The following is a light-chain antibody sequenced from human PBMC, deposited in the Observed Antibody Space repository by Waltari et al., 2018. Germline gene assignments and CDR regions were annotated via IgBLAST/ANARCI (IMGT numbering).Light chain of an antibody. CDR1: QSVSYSPDNKNY. V-gene: IGKV4-1*01. CDR3: QQYYIAPWT. J-gene: IGKJ1*01. Sequence: DVVMTQSPDSLAVSLGERATINCKSTQSVSYSPDNKNYLAWFQQKPGQPPKLLIYWPCSRGSGVPDRFTGSGSGTDFTLTINSLQAEDVAVYYCQQYYIAPWTFGQGSKVEIK. CDR2: WPC.